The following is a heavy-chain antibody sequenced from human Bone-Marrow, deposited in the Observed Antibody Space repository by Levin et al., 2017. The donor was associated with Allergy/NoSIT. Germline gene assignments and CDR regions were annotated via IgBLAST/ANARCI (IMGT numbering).Heavy chain of an antibody. J-gene: IGHJ4*02. CDR2: IIPVLDQI. CDR1: GGVFKSHA. D-gene: IGHD3-3*01. Sequence: GASVKVSCKASGGVFKSHAFSWVRQAPGQGLEWIGGIIPVLDQITYSQKFQARVSLSADDSTSSAYLELTNLTSEDTAVYYCARDGHILRFSNWPPALDYWGQGTLIIVSA. V-gene: IGHV1-69*13. CDR3: ARDGHILRFSNWPPALDY.